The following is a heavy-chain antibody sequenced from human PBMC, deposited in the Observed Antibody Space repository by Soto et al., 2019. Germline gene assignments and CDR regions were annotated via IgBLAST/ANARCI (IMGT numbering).Heavy chain of an antibody. Sequence: GGSLRLSCAASGFTFDDYAMHWVRQAPGKGLEWVSGISWNSGSIGYADSVKGRFTISRDNAKNSLYLQMNSLRAEDTALYYCAKDIWDYSRSRAARVDYFDYWGQGTLVTVSS. CDR2: ISWNSGSI. D-gene: IGHD4-4*01. CDR1: GFTFDDYA. V-gene: IGHV3-9*01. J-gene: IGHJ4*02. CDR3: AKDIWDYSRSRAARVDYFDY.